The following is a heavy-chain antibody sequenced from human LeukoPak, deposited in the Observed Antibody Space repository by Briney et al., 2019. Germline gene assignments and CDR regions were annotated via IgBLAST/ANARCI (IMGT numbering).Heavy chain of an antibody. CDR3: ARDHDYGPDY. V-gene: IGHV1-2*02. CDR1: GYTFTVHY. D-gene: IGHD4/OR15-4a*01. CDR2: IKPDSGAT. J-gene: IGHJ4*02. Sequence: GASVKVSCKASGYTFTVHYLHWLRQAPGQGLEWMGWIKPDSGATNFAQNFQGRVTMTSDTFINTAYMELSSLTSDDTAMYYCARDHDYGPDYWGQGTLVTVSS.